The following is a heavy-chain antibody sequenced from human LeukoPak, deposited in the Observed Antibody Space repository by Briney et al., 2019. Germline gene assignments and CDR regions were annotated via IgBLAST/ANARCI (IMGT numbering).Heavy chain of an antibody. Sequence: GGSLRLSCAASGFTFSSYAMSWVRQAPGKGLEWVSAISGSGGSTYYGDSVKGRFAISRDNSKNTLYLQMNSLRAEDTAVYYCAKDPSSGWSSGSDYWGQGTLVTVSS. CDR1: GFTFSSYA. V-gene: IGHV3-23*01. CDR2: ISGSGGST. J-gene: IGHJ4*02. CDR3: AKDPSSGWSSGSDY. D-gene: IGHD6-19*01.